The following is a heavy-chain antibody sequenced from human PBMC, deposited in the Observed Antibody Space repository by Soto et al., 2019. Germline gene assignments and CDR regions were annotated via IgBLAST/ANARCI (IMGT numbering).Heavy chain of an antibody. J-gene: IGHJ4*02. Sequence: GGSRRLSCVPSGFAPGAYPMHWVRHAPGRGREWVSGITWNSVNIGYADSVKGRLTISRDHGKNSLYRQMDSLRPEDTALYDCARTTACNWSFGYWGRGTLVTVSS. CDR3: ARTTACNWSFGY. CDR1: GFAPGAYP. V-gene: IGHV3-9*02. CDR2: ITWNSVNI. D-gene: IGHD1-1*01.